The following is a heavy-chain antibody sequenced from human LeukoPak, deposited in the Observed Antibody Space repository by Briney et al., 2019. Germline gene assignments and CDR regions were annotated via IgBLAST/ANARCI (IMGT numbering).Heavy chain of an antibody. CDR2: IIPIFGTA. Sequence: SVKVSCKASGGTFSSYAISWVRQAPGQGLEWMGGIIPIFGTANYAQKFQGRVTVTADESTSTAYMELSSLRSEDTAVYYCARFRKDYDFWSGYPTTHYYYYGMDVWGQGTTVTVSS. V-gene: IGHV1-69*01. CDR1: GGTFSSYA. D-gene: IGHD3-3*01. CDR3: ARFRKDYDFWSGYPTTHYYYYGMDV. J-gene: IGHJ6*02.